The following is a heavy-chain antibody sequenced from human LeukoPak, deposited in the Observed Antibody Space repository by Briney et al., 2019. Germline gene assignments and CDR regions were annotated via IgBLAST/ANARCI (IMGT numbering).Heavy chain of an antibody. V-gene: IGHV3-69-1*01. J-gene: IGHJ4*02. Sequence: GGSLRLSCAASGFILSDFTMNWVRQAPGKGLEWISTISNTGVTHYADSVKGRFTISRDSAKNSQYLQIYSLRDEDTAVYYCARYYFGSGNYRTFDRWGQGTLVTVSS. CDR1: GFILSDFT. CDR3: ARYYFGSGNYRTFDR. CDR2: ISNTGVT. D-gene: IGHD3-10*01.